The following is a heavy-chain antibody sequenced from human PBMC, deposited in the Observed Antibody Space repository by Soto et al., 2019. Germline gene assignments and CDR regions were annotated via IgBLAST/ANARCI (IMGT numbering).Heavy chain of an antibody. CDR3: ARDLWGYCGTDCYPLDV. D-gene: IGHD2-21*02. CDR1: GGSISSYY. Sequence: SETLSLTCTVSGGSISSYYWSWIRQPPGKGLEWIGYIYYSGSTNYNPSPKSRVTISVDTSKNQFSLKLSSVTAADTAVYYCARDLWGYCGTDCYPLDVWGQGTTVTVSS. J-gene: IGHJ6*02. CDR2: IYYSGST. V-gene: IGHV4-59*01.